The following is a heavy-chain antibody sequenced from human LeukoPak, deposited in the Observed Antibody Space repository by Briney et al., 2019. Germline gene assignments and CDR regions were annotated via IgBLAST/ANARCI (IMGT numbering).Heavy chain of an antibody. V-gene: IGHV5-51*01. J-gene: IGHJ6*02. D-gene: IGHD4-11*01. Sequence: GESLKISCQGSGYSFTTYWIGWVRQIPGKGLEWMGIIYPGDSDSRYSPSFQGQVTISADKSISTAYLQWSSLKASDTAMYYCVRLRDYRNYYYVDVWGQGTTVTVSS. CDR2: IYPGDSDS. CDR1: GYSFTTYW. CDR3: VRLRDYRNYYYVDV.